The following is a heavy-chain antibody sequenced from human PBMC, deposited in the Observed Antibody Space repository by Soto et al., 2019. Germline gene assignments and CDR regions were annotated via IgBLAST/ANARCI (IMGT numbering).Heavy chain of an antibody. J-gene: IGHJ3*02. Sequence: SETLSLTCTVPGGSISSYYWSWIRQPPGKGLEWIGYIYYSGSTNYNPSLKSRVTISVDTSKNQFSLKLSSVTAADTAVYYCARDLEERSAFDIWGQGTMVTVSS. CDR2: IYYSGST. CDR1: GGSISSYY. CDR3: ARDLEERSAFDI. D-gene: IGHD1-1*01. V-gene: IGHV4-59*01.